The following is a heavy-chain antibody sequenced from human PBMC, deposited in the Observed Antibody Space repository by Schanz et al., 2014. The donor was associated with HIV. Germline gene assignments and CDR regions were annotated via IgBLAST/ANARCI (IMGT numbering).Heavy chain of an antibody. V-gene: IGHV3-33*06. Sequence: VQVVESGGGLVQPGGSLRLSCAASGFTFSNAWMSWVRQAPGKGLEWVAVIWGSGKTKDYADSVRGRFTVSRDNYRNTLALQMTDLRVDDTAVYYCAKDPGSDQPIDYWGQGTLVIVSS. CDR2: IWGSGKTK. D-gene: IGHD2-2*01. CDR3: AKDPGSDQPIDY. J-gene: IGHJ4*02. CDR1: GFTFSNAW.